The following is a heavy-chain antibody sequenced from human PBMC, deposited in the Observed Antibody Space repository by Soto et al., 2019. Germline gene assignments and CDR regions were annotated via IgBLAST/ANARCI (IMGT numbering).Heavy chain of an antibody. J-gene: IGHJ4*02. CDR1: GFTFSSYA. CDR3: AKDPTYDYGYFDS. D-gene: IGHD4-17*01. Sequence: GGSLRLSCAASGFTFSSYAMNWVRQAPGKGLEWVSTIRTSVGDTYYAASVKGRFTISRDNSKSTVYLHLNSLRAEDTAIYYCAKDPTYDYGYFDSWGQGTLVTVSS. V-gene: IGHV3-23*01. CDR2: IRTSVGDT.